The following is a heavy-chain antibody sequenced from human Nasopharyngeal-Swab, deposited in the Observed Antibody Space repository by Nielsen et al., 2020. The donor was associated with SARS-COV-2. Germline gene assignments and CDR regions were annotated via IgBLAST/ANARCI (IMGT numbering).Heavy chain of an antibody. Sequence: GGSLRLSCAASGFTFSSYGMHWVRQAPGKGLEWVAVISYDGSNKYYADSVKGRFTISRDNSKNTLYLQMNSLRAEDTAVYYCARYGRTTVDYWGQGTLVTVSS. D-gene: IGHD2/OR15-2a*01. CDR2: ISYDGSNK. V-gene: IGHV3-30*03. CDR1: GFTFSSYG. CDR3: ARYGRTTVDY. J-gene: IGHJ4*02.